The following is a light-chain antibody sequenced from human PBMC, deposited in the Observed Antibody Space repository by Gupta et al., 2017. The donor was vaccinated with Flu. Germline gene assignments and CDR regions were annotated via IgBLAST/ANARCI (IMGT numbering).Light chain of an antibody. CDR2: RNN. J-gene: IGLJ2*01. CDR1: SSNIGNNY. V-gene: IGLV1-47*01. CDR3: AAWDDSLSGRVV. Sequence: QSVLTQPPSASGTPGQRVTISCSGSSSNIGNNYVDWYQQLPGTAPKPLIYRNNQRPSGVPDRFSGSVSGTSASLAISGLRSEDEADYYCAAWDDSLSGRVVFGGGTKLTVL.